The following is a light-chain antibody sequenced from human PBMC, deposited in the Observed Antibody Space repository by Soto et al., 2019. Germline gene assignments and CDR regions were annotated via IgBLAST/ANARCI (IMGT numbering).Light chain of an antibody. CDR2: DAS. CDR1: QSVSSY. Sequence: EIVLTQSPATLSLSPWERATLSCRASQSVSSYLAWYQQKPGQAPRLLIYDASSRATGIPDRFSGSGSGTDFTLTISRLEPGDFAVYYCQQYVTSPPGTFGQGTKVDIK. V-gene: IGKV3-20*01. CDR3: QQYVTSPPGT. J-gene: IGKJ1*01.